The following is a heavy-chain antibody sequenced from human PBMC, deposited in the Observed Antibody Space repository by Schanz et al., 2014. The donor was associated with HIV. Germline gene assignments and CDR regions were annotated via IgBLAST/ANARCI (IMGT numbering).Heavy chain of an antibody. V-gene: IGHV3-23*01. CDR3: AKVPVANYYYGMDV. CDR2: ISGSGGST. CDR1: GFTFSSYA. J-gene: IGHJ6*02. Sequence: EVQLLESGGGLVQPGGSLRLSCAASGFTFSSYAMSWVRQAPGKGLEWVSTISGSGGSTYYADSVKGRFTISRDNSKSTLFLQMNSLRAEDTAVYYCAKVPVANYYYGMDVWGQGTTVTVSS.